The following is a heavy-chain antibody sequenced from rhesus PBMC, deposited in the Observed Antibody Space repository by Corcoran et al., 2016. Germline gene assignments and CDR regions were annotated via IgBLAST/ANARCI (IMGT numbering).Heavy chain of an antibody. D-gene: IGHD6-31*01. CDR1: GGSISDTYY. J-gene: IGHJ4*01. Sequence: VQLQGSGPGLVKPSETLSLTCAVSGGSISDTYYWHWLRHPPGKGLEWIGNVYGKSASTDYNPSLKSRVTISKDTSKNQFFLKLNSVTAADTAIYYCSRGPGAWFFDYWGQGVLVTVSS. V-gene: IGHV4S9*01. CDR2: VYGKSAST. CDR3: SRGPGAWFFDY.